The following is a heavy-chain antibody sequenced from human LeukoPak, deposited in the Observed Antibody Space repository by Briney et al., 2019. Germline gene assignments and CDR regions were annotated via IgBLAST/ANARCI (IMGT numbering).Heavy chain of an antibody. Sequence: GGSLRLSCAASGFTFDDYGMSWVRQAPGKGLEWVSGINWNGGSTGYADSVKGRFTISRDNAKNSLYLQMNSLRAEDTALYYCARGLPWSSDDAFDIWGQGTMVTVSS. J-gene: IGHJ3*02. V-gene: IGHV3-20*04. CDR3: ARGLPWSSDDAFDI. CDR1: GFTFDDYG. D-gene: IGHD2-15*01. CDR2: INWNGGST.